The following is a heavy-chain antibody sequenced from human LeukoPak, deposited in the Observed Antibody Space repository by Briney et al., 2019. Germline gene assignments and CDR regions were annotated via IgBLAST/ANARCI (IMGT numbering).Heavy chain of an antibody. D-gene: IGHD2-15*01. J-gene: IGHJ6*02. CDR2: IAYDGNSK. CDR3: ARGHCSGGSCYSVYYYYYGMDV. Sequence: GGSLRLSCAASGFTFSSYAMHWVRQAPGKGLEWVAVIAYDGNSKYYADSVQGRFTISRDNSKNTLDLQMNSLKGEDTAVYYCARGHCSGGSCYSVYYYYYGMDVWGQGTTVTVSS. V-gene: IGHV3-30-3*01. CDR1: GFTFSSYA.